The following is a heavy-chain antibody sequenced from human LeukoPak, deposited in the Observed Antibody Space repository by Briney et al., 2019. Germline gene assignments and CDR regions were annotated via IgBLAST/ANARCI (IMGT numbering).Heavy chain of an antibody. CDR3: ATIIVVPAAPFDY. J-gene: IGHJ4*02. CDR2: FDPEDGET. Sequence: SVQVSCKVSGYTLTELSMHWVRQAPGKGLEWMGGFDPEDGETIYAQKFQGRVTMTEDTSTDTAYMELSSLRSEDTAVYYCATIIVVPAAPFDYWGQGTLVTVSS. V-gene: IGHV1-24*01. CDR1: GYTLTELS. D-gene: IGHD2-2*01.